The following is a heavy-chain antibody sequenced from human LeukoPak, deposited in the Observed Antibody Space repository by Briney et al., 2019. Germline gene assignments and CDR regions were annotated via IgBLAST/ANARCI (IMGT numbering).Heavy chain of an antibody. Sequence: GGSLILSCAASGFTLSGYTMNWVRQVPGKGLTWVSTVSSSGALHYADSVKGRFTISRDNSKNTLYLQMNSLRAEDTAVYYCAKDSVWFDYWGQGTLVTVSS. CDR2: VSSSGAL. CDR3: AKDSVWFDY. D-gene: IGHD3-16*01. V-gene: IGHV3-48*01. J-gene: IGHJ4*02. CDR1: GFTLSGYT.